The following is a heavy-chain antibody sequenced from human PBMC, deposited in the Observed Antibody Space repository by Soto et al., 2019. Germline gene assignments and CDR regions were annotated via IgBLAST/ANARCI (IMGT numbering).Heavy chain of an antibody. CDR2: IYHSGST. V-gene: IGHV4-39*07. D-gene: IGHD5-12*01. CDR3: ARDVRPPKEVEMATIGAFDI. CDR1: GGSISSSSYY. J-gene: IGHJ3*02. Sequence: SETLSLTCTVSGGSISSSSYYWGWIRQPPGKGLEWIGSIYHSGSTYYNPSLKSRVTISVDRSKNQFSLKLSSVTAADTAVYYCARDVRPPKEVEMATIGAFDIWGQGTMVTVSS.